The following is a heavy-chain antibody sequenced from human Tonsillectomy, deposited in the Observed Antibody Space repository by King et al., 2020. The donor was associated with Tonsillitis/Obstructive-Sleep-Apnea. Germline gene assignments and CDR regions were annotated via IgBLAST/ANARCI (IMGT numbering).Heavy chain of an antibody. V-gene: IGHV3-21*01. CDR1: GFTFSSYS. J-gene: IGHJ3*02. CDR2: ISSSSSYI. Sequence: EVQLVESGGGLVKPGGSLRLSCAASGFTFSSYSMNWVRQAPGNGLEWVSSISSSSSYIYYADSVKGRFTISRDNAKNSLYLQMNSLRAEDTAVYYCARDSVAVGVAFDIWGQGTMVTVSS. D-gene: IGHD3-10*01. CDR3: ARDSVAVGVAFDI.